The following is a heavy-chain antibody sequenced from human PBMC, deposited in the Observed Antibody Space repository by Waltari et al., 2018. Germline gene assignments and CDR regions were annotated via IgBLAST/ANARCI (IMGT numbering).Heavy chain of an antibody. CDR1: GFSFSSYW. D-gene: IGHD3-10*01. CDR3: ARGVASMIRGVVDWFDP. V-gene: IGHV3-7*01. J-gene: IGHJ5*02. Sequence: EVQLVESGGGLVQPGGSLRLSCAASGFSFSSYWMSWVRQAPGRGWEWVANINQDGSEKHYVDSVKGRFTVSRDNAKSSLYLQMNSLRADDTAVYYCARGVASMIRGVVDWFDPWGQGTLVTVSS. CDR2: INQDGSEK.